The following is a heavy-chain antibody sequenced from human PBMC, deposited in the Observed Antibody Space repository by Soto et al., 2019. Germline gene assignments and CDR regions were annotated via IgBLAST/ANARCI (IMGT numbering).Heavy chain of an antibody. CDR3: GGGGAVASSWYFDL. V-gene: IGHV3-30-3*01. CDR2: ISYNGINI. J-gene: IGHJ2*01. CDR1: GFTFSTFA. D-gene: IGHD6-19*01. Sequence: QVQVVESGGGVVQPGRSLRLSCTASGFTFSTFAFHWVRQTPGKGLEWVTAISYNGINIYYADSVKGRFTISRDNSKNTLYLQMNSLRAEDTARYYCGGGGAVASSWYFDLCGRGTLVTVSS.